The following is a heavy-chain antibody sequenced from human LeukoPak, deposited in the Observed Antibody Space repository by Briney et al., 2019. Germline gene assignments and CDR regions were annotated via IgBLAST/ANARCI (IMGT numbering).Heavy chain of an antibody. D-gene: IGHD3-10*01. Sequence: GGSLRLSCAASGFTFSSYAMSWVRQAPGKGLEWVSAISGSGGSTYYADSVKGRFTISRDNSKNTLYLQMTSLRAEDRAVYYCAKDLSGSPGYYYGMDVWGQGTTVTVSS. CDR3: AKDLSGSPGYYYGMDV. CDR2: ISGSGGST. J-gene: IGHJ6*02. CDR1: GFTFSSYA. V-gene: IGHV3-23*01.